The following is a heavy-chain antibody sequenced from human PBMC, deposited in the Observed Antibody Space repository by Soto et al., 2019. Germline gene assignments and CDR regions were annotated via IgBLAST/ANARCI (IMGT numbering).Heavy chain of an antibody. CDR2: IKAYRGNT. Sequence: QVQLVQSGAEVKTPGASVKVSCKASGYTFPSSTISWLRQAPGQGLEWMGWIKAYRGNTNYAQKLQGRVTMTTDTSTNTAYMELGSLTSDDTAMYYCAIADYGDDDYWGQGTLVTVSS. V-gene: IGHV1-18*01. D-gene: IGHD4-17*01. J-gene: IGHJ4*02. CDR1: GYTFPSST. CDR3: AIADYGDDDY.